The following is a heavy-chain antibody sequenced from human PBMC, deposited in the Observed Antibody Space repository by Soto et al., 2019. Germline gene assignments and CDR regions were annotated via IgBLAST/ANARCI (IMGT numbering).Heavy chain of an antibody. CDR2: IYYSGST. D-gene: IGHD3-9*01. CDR1: GGSISSSSYY. CDR3: ARLILRYFFDP. J-gene: IGHJ5*02. Sequence: QLQLQESGPGLVKPSETLSLTCTVSGGSISSSSYYWGWIRQPPGKGLEWIGSIYYSGSTYYNPSLKSRVTISVDTSKNQFSLKLSSVTAADTAVYYCARLILRYFFDPWGQGTLVTVSS. V-gene: IGHV4-39*01.